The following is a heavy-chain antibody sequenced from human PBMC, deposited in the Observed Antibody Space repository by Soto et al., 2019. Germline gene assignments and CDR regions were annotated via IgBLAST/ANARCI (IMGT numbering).Heavy chain of an antibody. CDR3: ARVNSRHYYGMDV. CDR2: ISISGSTI. CDR1: GFTFSSYE. V-gene: IGHV3-48*03. D-gene: IGHD6-13*01. Sequence: GGSLRLSCAASGFTFSSYEMNWVRQAPGKGLEWVSYISISGSTIYYADSVKGRFTISRDNAKNSLYLQMNSLRAEDTAVYYCARVNSRHYYGMDVWGQGTTVTVSS. J-gene: IGHJ6*02.